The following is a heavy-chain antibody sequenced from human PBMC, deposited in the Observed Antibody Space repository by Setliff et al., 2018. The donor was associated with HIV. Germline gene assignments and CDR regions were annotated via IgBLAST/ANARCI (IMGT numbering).Heavy chain of an antibody. CDR2: IYTSGST. CDR3: ARGVPYYELWSGYFADDSFDI. CDR1: GGSISSGTDF. Sequence: SETLSLTCSVSGGSISSGTDFWSWIRQPAGKGLEWIGRIYTSGSTKYNPSLDSRVTISVDASTNQFSLNLRSVTAADTAVYYCARGVPYYELWSGYFADDSFDIWGQGTMVTVSS. J-gene: IGHJ3*02. D-gene: IGHD3-3*01. V-gene: IGHV4-61*02.